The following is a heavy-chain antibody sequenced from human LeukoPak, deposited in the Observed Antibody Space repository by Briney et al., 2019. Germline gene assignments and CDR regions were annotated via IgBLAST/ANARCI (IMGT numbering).Heavy chain of an antibody. CDR2: ISAYNGNT. D-gene: IGHD6-13*01. CDR3: ARDSFEQQLVIPYNWFDP. J-gene: IGHJ5*02. CDR1: GYTFTIYG. V-gene: IGHV1-18*01. Sequence: ASVKVSSKASGYTFTIYGISWVRQAPGQGREWMGWISAYNGNTNYAQKLQGRVTMTTDTSTSTAYMELRSLRSDDTAVYYCARDSFEQQLVIPYNWFDPWGQGTLVTVSS.